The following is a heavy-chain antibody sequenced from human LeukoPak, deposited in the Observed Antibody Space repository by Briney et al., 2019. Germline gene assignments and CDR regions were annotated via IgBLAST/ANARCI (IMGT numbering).Heavy chain of an antibody. V-gene: IGHV3-9*01. CDR1: GFTFDDYA. CDR2: ISWNSGSI. Sequence: PGGSLRLSCAASGFTFDDYAMHWVRQAPGKGLEWVSGISWNSGSIGYADSVKGRFTISRDDSQNTLYLQMNSLSAEDTAVYYCAKVETSGGANCYALDYWGQGTLVTVSS. D-gene: IGHD2-2*01. J-gene: IGHJ4*02. CDR3: AKVETSGGANCYALDY.